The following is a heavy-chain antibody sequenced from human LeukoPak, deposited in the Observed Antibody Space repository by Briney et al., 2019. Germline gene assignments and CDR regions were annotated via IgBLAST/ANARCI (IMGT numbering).Heavy chain of an antibody. Sequence: ASVKVSCKASGYTFTGYYMHWVRQAPGQGLQWMGWINPNSGDTKYAQDFQGRVTITRDTSISTAYMELSRLRSDDTAVYYCARGSHNLDDAFDIWGQGTMVTVSS. CDR3: ARGSHNLDDAFDI. J-gene: IGHJ3*02. D-gene: IGHD5-24*01. V-gene: IGHV1-2*02. CDR2: INPNSGDT. CDR1: GYTFTGYY.